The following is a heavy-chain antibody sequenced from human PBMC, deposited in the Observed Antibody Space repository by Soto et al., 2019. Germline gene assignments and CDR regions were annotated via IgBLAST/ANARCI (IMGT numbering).Heavy chain of an antibody. V-gene: IGHV1-69*08. CDR3: ARDLPPGYSSSWYGVWYFDL. Sequence: QVQLVQSGAAVKKPGSSVKVSCKASGGTFSSYTISWVRQAPGQGLEWMGRIIPILGIANYAQKFQGRVTITADKSTSTAYMELSSLRSEDTAVYYCARDLPPGYSSSWYGVWYFDLWGRGTLVTVSS. CDR2: IIPILGIA. D-gene: IGHD6-13*01. J-gene: IGHJ2*01. CDR1: GGTFSSYT.